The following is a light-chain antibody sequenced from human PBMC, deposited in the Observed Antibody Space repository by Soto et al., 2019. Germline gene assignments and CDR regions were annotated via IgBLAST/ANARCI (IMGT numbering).Light chain of an antibody. V-gene: IGLV2-14*03. Sequence: QSALTQPASWSVSPGQSISISCTGTSSDVGAYNYVSWYQHRPGKAPKLIIYDVTDRPSGVSNRFSASKSGNTASLTISGLQAEDEADYYCSSYTRSNTEVFGTGTKVTVL. CDR1: SSDVGAYNY. CDR3: SSYTRSNTEV. CDR2: DVT. J-gene: IGLJ1*01.